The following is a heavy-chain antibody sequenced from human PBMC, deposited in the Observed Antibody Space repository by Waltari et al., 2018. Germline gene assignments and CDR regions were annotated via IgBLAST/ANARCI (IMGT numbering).Heavy chain of an antibody. J-gene: IGHJ3*02. Sequence: EVQLVESGGGLVQPGRSLRLSCAASGFTFDDYAMHWVRQAPGKGLEWVSGISWNSGSIGYADSVKGRFTISRDNAKNSLYLQMNSLRAEDTALYYCAKAKECSSSNDAFDIWGQGTMVTVSS. CDR2: ISWNSGSI. CDR1: GFTFDDYA. CDR3: AKAKECSSSNDAFDI. V-gene: IGHV3-9*01. D-gene: IGHD6-6*01.